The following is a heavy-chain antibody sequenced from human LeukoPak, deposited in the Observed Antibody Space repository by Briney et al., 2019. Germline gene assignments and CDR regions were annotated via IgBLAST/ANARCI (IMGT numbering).Heavy chain of an antibody. Sequence: GGSLRLSCAASGFSVSSNYMNWVRQAPGKGLEWVSVIYSGGSKNYAASVKGRFTISRDNSKNTLYLQMNSLRAEDTAVYYCARWDRWYSSGWYGYYDYWGQGTLVTVSS. CDR1: GFSVSSNY. CDR2: IYSGGSK. CDR3: ARWDRWYSSGWYGYYDY. J-gene: IGHJ4*02. D-gene: IGHD6-19*01. V-gene: IGHV3-53*01.